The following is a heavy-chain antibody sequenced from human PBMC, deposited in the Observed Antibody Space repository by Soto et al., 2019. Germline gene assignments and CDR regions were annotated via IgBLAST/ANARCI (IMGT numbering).Heavy chain of an antibody. J-gene: IGHJ6*03. V-gene: IGHV1-18*01. D-gene: IGHD3-9*01. Sequence: ASVKVSCKTPGHTFTCYGFGWVRQAPGQGLEWMGWISAYNGNTNDAQKRQGRVTMTTDTSTSTAYMELRSLRSDDTAVYYCARDPQDWYYYYYMDVWGKGTTVTVSS. CDR1: GHTFTCYG. CDR2: ISAYNGNT. CDR3: ARDPQDWYYYYYMDV.